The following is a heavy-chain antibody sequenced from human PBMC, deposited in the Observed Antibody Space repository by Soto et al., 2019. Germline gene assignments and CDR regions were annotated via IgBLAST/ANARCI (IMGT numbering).Heavy chain of an antibody. V-gene: IGHV4-59*01. J-gene: IGHJ4*02. Sequence: SETLSLTCTVSGGSISSYYWSWIRQPPGKGLEWIGYIYYSGSTNYNPSLKSRVTISVDTSKNQFSLKLSSVTAADTAVYYCARWRAATRTPSWYYFDYWGQGTLVTVSS. CDR1: GGSISSYY. CDR2: IYYSGST. D-gene: IGHD2-15*01. CDR3: ARWRAATRTPSWYYFDY.